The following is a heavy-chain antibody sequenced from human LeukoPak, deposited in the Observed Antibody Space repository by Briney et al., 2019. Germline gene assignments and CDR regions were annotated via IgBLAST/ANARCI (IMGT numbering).Heavy chain of an antibody. CDR3: ASGGGWLLAPFAYYYFMDV. J-gene: IGHJ6*03. CDR1: GGSISSYY. Sequence: SETLSLTCTVAGGSISSYYWSWIRQPPGKGMEWNGSIYTSGSTTYHPSLKRRSTISVDTPKNQFSLKLSAVTAADTAVYYCASGGGWLLAPFAYYYFMDVWGKGTTVTVSS. V-gene: IGHV4-4*09. CDR2: IYTSGST. D-gene: IGHD3-22*01.